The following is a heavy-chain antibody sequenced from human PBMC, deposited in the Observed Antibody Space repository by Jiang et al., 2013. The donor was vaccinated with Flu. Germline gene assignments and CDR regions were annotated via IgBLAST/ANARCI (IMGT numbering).Heavy chain of an antibody. CDR2: IYYSGST. CDR1: GGSISSYY. CDR3: ARVNSWGQVDY. D-gene: IGHD6-13*01. V-gene: IGHV4-59*01. Sequence: GSGLVKPSETLSLTCTVSGGSISSYYWSWIRQPPGKGLEWIGYIYYSGSTNYNPSLKSRVTISVDTSKNQFSLKLSSVTAADTAVYYCARVNSWGQVDYWGQGTLVTVSS. J-gene: IGHJ4*02.